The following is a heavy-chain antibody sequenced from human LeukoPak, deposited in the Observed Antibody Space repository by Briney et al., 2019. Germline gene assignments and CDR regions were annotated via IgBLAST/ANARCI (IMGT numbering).Heavy chain of an antibody. CDR1: GFTSDDYA. Sequence: GGSLRLSCAASGFTSDDYAMHWVRQAPGKGLEWVSGISWNSGSIGYADSVKGRFTISRDNAKNSLYLQMNSLRAEDTALYYCAKDIKSEQQLVGFDYWGQGTLVTVSS. V-gene: IGHV3-9*02. CDR3: AKDIKSEQQLVGFDY. D-gene: IGHD6-13*01. CDR2: ISWNSGSI. J-gene: IGHJ4*02.